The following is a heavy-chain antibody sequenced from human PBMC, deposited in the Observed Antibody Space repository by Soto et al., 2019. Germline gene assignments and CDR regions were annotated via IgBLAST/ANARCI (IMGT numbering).Heavy chain of an antibody. CDR1: GYTFTHYY. CDR3: ARDLAAGDH. CDR2: INPASGST. V-gene: IGHV1-46*01. J-gene: IGHJ4*02. D-gene: IGHD6-13*01. Sequence: QVQLVQSGAEVKKPGASVKLSCRTSGYTFTHYYIHWVRQAPGQGLEWLATINPASGSTNYAQDFQGRLTLTMDTSTTTVYMELSGLRAEDTAIFYCARDLAAGDHWGQGTLVTVSS.